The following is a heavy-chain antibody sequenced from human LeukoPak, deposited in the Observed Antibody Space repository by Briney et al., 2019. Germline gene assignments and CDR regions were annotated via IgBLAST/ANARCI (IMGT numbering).Heavy chain of an antibody. CDR2: VSYSGNT. Sequence: SETLSLTCPVSGGSISGYYWSWIRQPPGKGLEWIAYVSYSGNTNYTPSLKNRVSISVDTSKNRFSLQLRSVTAADTAFYYCARAGQFTSGRSYFFDNWGQGTLVTVS. D-gene: IGHD5-24*01. J-gene: IGHJ4*02. CDR3: ARAGQFTSGRSYFFDN. V-gene: IGHV4-59*13. CDR1: GGSISGYY.